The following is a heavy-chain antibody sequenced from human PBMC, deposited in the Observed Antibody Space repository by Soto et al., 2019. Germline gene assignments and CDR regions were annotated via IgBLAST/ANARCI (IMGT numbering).Heavy chain of an antibody. CDR1: GGSISSSNW. CDR2: IYHSGST. CDR3: ARKRGYIGYDGYYYYYGMDV. Sequence: PSETLSLTCAVSGGSISSSNWWSWVRQPPGKGLEWIGEIYHSGSTNYNPSLKSRVTISVDKSKNQFSLKLSSVTAADTAVYYCARKRGYIGYDGYYYYYGMDVWGQGTTVTVSS. V-gene: IGHV4-4*02. D-gene: IGHD5-12*01. J-gene: IGHJ6*02.